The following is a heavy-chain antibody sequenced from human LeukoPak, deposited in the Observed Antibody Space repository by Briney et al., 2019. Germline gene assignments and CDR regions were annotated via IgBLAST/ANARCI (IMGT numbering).Heavy chain of an antibody. CDR3: ARDRPGSMDV. CDR1: GFTFSSYA. D-gene: IGHD3-10*01. CDR2: ISSTSGTI. J-gene: IGHJ6*02. Sequence: PGGSLRLSCAASGFTFSSYAMHWVRQAPGKGLEWVSHISSTSGTIHYADSVKGRFTISRDNAKNSLYLQMNSLRAEDTAVYYCARDRPGSMDVWGRGTTVTVSS. V-gene: IGHV3-48*01.